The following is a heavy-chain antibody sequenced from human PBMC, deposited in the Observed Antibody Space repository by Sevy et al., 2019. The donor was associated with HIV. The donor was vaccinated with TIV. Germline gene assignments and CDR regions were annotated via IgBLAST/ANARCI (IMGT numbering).Heavy chain of an antibody. Sequence: RGSLRLSCTASGFIFSSYEMSWVRQAPGKGLEWVSHISQSGGTTYYSDSVKGRFTISRDNAKNSLYLQMNSLRAEDTAIYYCARDLPPSATTVAHYDYWGQGTLVTVSS. D-gene: IGHD4-17*01. J-gene: IGHJ4*02. CDR2: ISQSGGTT. CDR3: ARDLPPSATTVAHYDY. CDR1: GFIFSSYE. V-gene: IGHV3-48*03.